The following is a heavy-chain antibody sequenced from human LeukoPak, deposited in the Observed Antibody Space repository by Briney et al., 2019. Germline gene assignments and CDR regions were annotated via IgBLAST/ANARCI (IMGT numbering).Heavy chain of an antibody. CDR3: ARDTRDYGMDV. V-gene: IGHV1-18*01. Sequence: GASVKVSCKASGYTFDSYGISWVRQAPGQGLGWMGWISCYTGNTNHAQKFQDRVTMTMDTSTTTVYMELRSLRSDDTAVYYCARDTRDYGMDVWGQGTTVTVSS. J-gene: IGHJ6*02. CDR1: GYTFDSYG. D-gene: IGHD1-26*01. CDR2: ISCYTGNT.